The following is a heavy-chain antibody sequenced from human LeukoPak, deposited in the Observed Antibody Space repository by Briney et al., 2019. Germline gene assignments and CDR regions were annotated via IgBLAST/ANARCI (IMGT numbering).Heavy chain of an antibody. V-gene: IGHV3-48*03. CDR1: GFTFSSYE. CDR2: ISSSGSTI. D-gene: IGHD4-17*01. CDR3: ARGPSTTLTTR. J-gene: IGHJ4*02. Sequence: GGSLRLSCAASGFTFSSYEMNWVRQAPGKGLEWVSYISSSGSTIYYADSVKGRFTISRDNAKNSLYLQMNSLRAEDTAVYYCARGPSTTLTTRWGQGTLVAVSS.